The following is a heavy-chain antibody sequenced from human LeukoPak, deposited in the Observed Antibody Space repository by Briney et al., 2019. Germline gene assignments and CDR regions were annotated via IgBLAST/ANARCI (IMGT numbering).Heavy chain of an antibody. J-gene: IGHJ4*02. CDR2: IWNDGNDK. D-gene: IGHD3-22*01. V-gene: IGHV3-30*19. Sequence: GGSLRLSCEASGFTFSSYGMHWVRQAPGKGLERVAGIWNDGNDKYYADSVKGRFTISRDNSKNTLYLQMNSLRAEDTAVYYCARDLFNYYDSSDQNFDYWGQGTLVTVSS. CDR3: ARDLFNYYDSSDQNFDY. CDR1: GFTFSSYG.